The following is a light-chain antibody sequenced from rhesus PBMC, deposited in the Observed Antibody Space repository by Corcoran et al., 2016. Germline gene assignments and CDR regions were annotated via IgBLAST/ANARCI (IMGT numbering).Light chain of an antibody. CDR1: QSLLHSNGNTY. J-gene: IGKJ2*01. CDR2: GGS. CDR3: VQAIAFPYS. V-gene: IGKV2-72*01. Sequence: DIVMTQTPLSLPITPGEPASISCRSSQSLLHSNGNTYLHWYLQKPGQSPQLLISGGSNRASGVPDRLRGSGSGTDFTLKISKWEAEDVGVYYCVQAIAFPYSFGQGTKVEIK.